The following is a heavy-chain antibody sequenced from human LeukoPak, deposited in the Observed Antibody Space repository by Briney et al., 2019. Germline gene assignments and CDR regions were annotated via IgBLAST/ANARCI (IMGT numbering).Heavy chain of an antibody. V-gene: IGHV3-23*01. CDR3: AKDEMATITLKYYYYGMDV. D-gene: IGHD5-24*01. CDR2: ISGSGGST. Sequence: PGGSLRLSCAASGFTFNAFGMNWVRQAPGKGLEWVSAISGSGGSTYYADSVKGRFTISRDNSKNTLYLQMNSLRAEDTAVYYCAKDEMATITLKYYYYGMDVWGQGTTVTVSS. CDR1: GFTFNAFG. J-gene: IGHJ6*02.